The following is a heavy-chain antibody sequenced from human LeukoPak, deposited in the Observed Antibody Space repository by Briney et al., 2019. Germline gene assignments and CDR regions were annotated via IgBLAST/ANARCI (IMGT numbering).Heavy chain of an antibody. V-gene: IGHV3-33*08. CDR2: IWYDGSNK. Sequence: GGSLRLSCAASGFTFSTYTMNWVRQAPGKGLEWVAVIWYDGSNKYYADFVKGRFTISRDNSKNTLYLQMNSLRAEDTAVYYCARDRYGDHDYYYGMTSGAKGPRSPSP. J-gene: IGHJ6*02. CDR1: GFTFSTYT. CDR3: ARDRYGDHDYYYGMTS. D-gene: IGHD4-17*01.